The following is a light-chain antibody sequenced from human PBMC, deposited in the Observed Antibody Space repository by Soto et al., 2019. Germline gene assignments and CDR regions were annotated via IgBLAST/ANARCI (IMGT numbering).Light chain of an antibody. CDR3: QSYDSSLSGSEV. CDR2: GNS. Sequence: VLTQPPSVSGAPGQRVTISCTGSSSNIGAGYDVHWYQQLPGTAPKLLIYGNSNRPSGVPDRFSGSKSGTSASLAITGLQAEDEADYYCQSYDSSLSGSEVYGGGTKLTVL. J-gene: IGLJ2*01. CDR1: SSNIGAGYD. V-gene: IGLV1-40*01.